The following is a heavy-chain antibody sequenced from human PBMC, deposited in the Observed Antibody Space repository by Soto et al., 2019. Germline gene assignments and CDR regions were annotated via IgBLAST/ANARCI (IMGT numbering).Heavy chain of an antibody. J-gene: IGHJ6*02. Sequence: ASVKVSCKASGYTFTGYYMHWVRQAPGQGLEWMGWINPNSGGTNYAQKFQGWVTMTRDTSISTAYMELSRLRSDDTAVYYCARGVVPAANYYYGMDVWGQGTTVTVSS. V-gene: IGHV1-2*04. D-gene: IGHD2-2*01. CDR3: ARGVVPAANYYYGMDV. CDR2: INPNSGGT. CDR1: GYTFTGYY.